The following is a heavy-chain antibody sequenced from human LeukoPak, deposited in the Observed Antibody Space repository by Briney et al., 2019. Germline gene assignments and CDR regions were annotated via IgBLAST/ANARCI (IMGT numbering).Heavy chain of an antibody. D-gene: IGHD3-10*01. Sequence: PSETLSLTCTVSGGSISSSSYYWGWIRQPAGKGLEWIGRIYTSGSTNYNPSLKSRVTMSVDTSKNQFSLKLSSVTAADTAVYYCARAAWFGDGYFDYWGQGTLVTVSS. CDR1: GGSISSSSYY. V-gene: IGHV4-61*02. J-gene: IGHJ4*02. CDR2: IYTSGST. CDR3: ARAAWFGDGYFDY.